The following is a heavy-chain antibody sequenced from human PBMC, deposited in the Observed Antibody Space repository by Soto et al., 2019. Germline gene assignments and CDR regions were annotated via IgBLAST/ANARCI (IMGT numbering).Heavy chain of an antibody. Sequence: PSETLSLTCTVSGGSMNIYYWTWVRQPPGKGLEWIGYVRDTGSTNYNPSLKSRVTISIDTSRNQFSLKLTSVNAADTAVYYCTRGGDAYKNGHWGQGTLVTVSS. D-gene: IGHD2-21*01. CDR2: VRDTGST. J-gene: IGHJ4*02. V-gene: IGHV4-59*01. CDR3: TRGGDAYKNGH. CDR1: GGSMNIYY.